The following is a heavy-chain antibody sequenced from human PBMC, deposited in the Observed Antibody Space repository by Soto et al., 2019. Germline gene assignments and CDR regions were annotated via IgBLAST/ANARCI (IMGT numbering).Heavy chain of an antibody. D-gene: IGHD3-22*01. V-gene: IGHV1-18*04. Sequence: QGQLVQSGAEVKKPGASVKVSCKASGYTFSTYGVSWVRQAPGQGLEWMGWITVSNGNTNYIDNLQGRVTMTTDTSTSTAYMELWRLRSDDTAVYDCARSYSYGSYWYFDDWGQGTLVIVSS. CDR2: ITVSNGNT. CDR1: GYTFSTYG. CDR3: ARSYSYGSYWYFDD. J-gene: IGHJ4*02.